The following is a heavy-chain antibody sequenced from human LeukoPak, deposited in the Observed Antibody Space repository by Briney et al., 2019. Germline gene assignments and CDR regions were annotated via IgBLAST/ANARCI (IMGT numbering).Heavy chain of an antibody. CDR3: ARGSYGSGSYYDAFDI. D-gene: IGHD3-10*01. CDR2: ISSSGSTI. Sequence: PGGSLRLSCAASGFTFSSYEMYWVRQAPGKGLEWVSYISSSGSTIYYADSVKGRFTISRDNGKNSLHLQVNSLRAEDTAVYYCARGSYGSGSYYDAFDIWGQGTMVTVSS. J-gene: IGHJ3*02. CDR1: GFTFSSYE. V-gene: IGHV3-48*03.